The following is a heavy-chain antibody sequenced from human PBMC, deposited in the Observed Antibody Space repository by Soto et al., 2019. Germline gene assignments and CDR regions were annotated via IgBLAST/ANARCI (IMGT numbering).Heavy chain of an antibody. J-gene: IGHJ4*02. CDR2: ISYDGSNK. CDR1: GFTFSSYG. Sequence: SLRLSCASSGFTFSSYGMHWVRQAPGKGLEWVAVISYDGSNKYYADSVKGRFTISRDNSKNTLYLQMNSLRAEDTAVYYCAKDQESITFGGVIVQPDYWGQGTLVTVSS. CDR3: AKDQESITFGGVIVQPDY. V-gene: IGHV3-30*18. D-gene: IGHD3-16*02.